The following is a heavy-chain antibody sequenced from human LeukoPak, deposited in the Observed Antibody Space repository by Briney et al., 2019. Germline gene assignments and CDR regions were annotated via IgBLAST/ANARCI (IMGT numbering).Heavy chain of an antibody. CDR2: IYTSGST. CDR3: ARGGYCSRGSCYRDAFDI. V-gene: IGHV4-4*07. Sequence: PSETLSLTCTVSGGSISSYYWSWIRQPAGKGLEWIGRIYTSGSTNYNPSLKSRVTMSVDTSKNQFSLKLSSVTAADTAVYYCARGGYCSRGSCYRDAFDIWGQGTMVTVSS. J-gene: IGHJ3*02. CDR1: GGSISSYY. D-gene: IGHD2-15*01.